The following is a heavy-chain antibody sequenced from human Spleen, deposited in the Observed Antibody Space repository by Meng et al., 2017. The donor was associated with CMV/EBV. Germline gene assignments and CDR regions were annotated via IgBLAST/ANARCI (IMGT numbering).Heavy chain of an antibody. Sequence: VQLVESGGGVVQPGRSLRLSCAASGFTFSSYAMHWVRQAPGKGLEWVSAISGSGGSTYYADSVKGRFTISRDNSKNTLYLQMNSLRAEDTAVYYCAKDEGYYYDSSGYYDYWGQGTLVTVSS. CDR2: ISGSGGST. V-gene: IGHV3-23*04. D-gene: IGHD3-22*01. J-gene: IGHJ4*02. CDR3: AKDEGYYYDSSGYYDY. CDR1: GFTFSSYA.